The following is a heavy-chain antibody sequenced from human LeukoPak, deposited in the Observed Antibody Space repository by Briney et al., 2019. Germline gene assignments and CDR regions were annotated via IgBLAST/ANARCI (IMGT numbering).Heavy chain of an antibody. V-gene: IGHV4-59*01. CDR3: ARDSSSANHNWFDP. J-gene: IGHJ5*02. CDR1: RGSISSYY. D-gene: IGHD6-6*01. Sequence: PSETLSLTCTVSRGSISSYYWSWIRQPPGKGLEWIGYIYYSGSTNYNPSLKSRVTISVDTSKNQFSLKLSSVTAADTAVYYCARDSSSANHNWFDPWGQGTLVTVSS. CDR2: IYYSGST.